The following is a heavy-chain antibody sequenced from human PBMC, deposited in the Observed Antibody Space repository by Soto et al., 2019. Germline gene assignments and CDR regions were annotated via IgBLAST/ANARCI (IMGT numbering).Heavy chain of an antibody. V-gene: IGHV3-23*01. D-gene: IGHD1-26*01. CDR1: GFTFSTSV. CDR3: AKSQSGSYFAAFDV. J-gene: IGHJ3*01. Sequence: GGSLRLSCGASGFTFSTSVMNWVRQAPGKGLEWVSAMSGSGGTTYYADSVKGRFTISRDNSNNTLYLQMNSLGADDAGIYYCAKSQSGSYFAAFDVWGQGTMVTVSS. CDR2: MSGSGGTT.